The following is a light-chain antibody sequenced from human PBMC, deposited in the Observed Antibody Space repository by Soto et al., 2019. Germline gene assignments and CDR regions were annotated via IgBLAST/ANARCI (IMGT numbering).Light chain of an antibody. CDR3: HQRLHWPIT. V-gene: IGKV3-11*01. CDR2: DAS. J-gene: IGKJ5*01. CDR1: QTVGRY. Sequence: EIVLTQSPATLSLSPGDRVTLSCRASQTVGRYLSWYQHSPGQGPRLLVYDASNRATGIPARCRGSGSETDFTLTVSSLEHEDLAVDYCHQRLHWPITFGQGTRLEIK.